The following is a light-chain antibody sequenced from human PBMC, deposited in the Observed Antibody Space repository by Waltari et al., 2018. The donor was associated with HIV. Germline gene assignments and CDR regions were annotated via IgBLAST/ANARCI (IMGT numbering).Light chain of an antibody. CDR3: QQGYSAPFT. J-gene: IGKJ3*01. V-gene: IGKV1-39*01. CDR1: QSIGIH. Sequence: DITMTQSPSSLSASAGDGGTLTCRASQSIGIHLNCDQQKPARGPKLLISAASRLESEAPSMVSGSGAETDYTLTITSLQTEDFATYYCQQGYSAPFTFGPGTKVDVK. CDR2: AAS.